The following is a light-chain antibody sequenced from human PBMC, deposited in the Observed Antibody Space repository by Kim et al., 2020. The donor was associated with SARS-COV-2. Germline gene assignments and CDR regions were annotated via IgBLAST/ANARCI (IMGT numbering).Light chain of an antibody. CDR1: SSDVGGNNY. CDR3: SSYTSSSTRV. V-gene: IGLV2-14*03. J-gene: IGLJ3*02. Sequence: GQSITISCPGTSSDVGGNNYVSWYQQHPGKAPKLMIYDVSNRPSGVSNRFSGSKSGNTASLTISGLQAEDEADYYCSSYTSSSTRVFGGGTKLTVL. CDR2: DVS.